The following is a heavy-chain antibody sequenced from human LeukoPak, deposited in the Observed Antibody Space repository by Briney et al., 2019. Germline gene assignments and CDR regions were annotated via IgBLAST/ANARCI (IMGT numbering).Heavy chain of an antibody. CDR1: GGSFSGYY. CDR3: ARALQLWLSGYYYFDY. J-gene: IGHJ4*02. Sequence: ASETLSLTCAVYGGSFSGYYWSWIRQPPGKGLEWIGEINHSGSTNYNPSLKSRVTISVDTSKNQFSLKLSSVTAADTAVYYCARALQLWLSGYYYFDYWGQGTLVTVSS. V-gene: IGHV4-34*01. D-gene: IGHD5-18*01. CDR2: INHSGST.